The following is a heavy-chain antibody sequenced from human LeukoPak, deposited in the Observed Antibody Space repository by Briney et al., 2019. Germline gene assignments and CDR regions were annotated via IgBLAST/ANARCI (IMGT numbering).Heavy chain of an antibody. Sequence: GGSLRLSCAASGFTFSSYAMSWVRQAPGKGLEWVANIKGDGSYKYYVDSVEGRFTISRDNAENSLYLQMSSLRAEDTATYYCTTVSGTSGGASHFWGQGTLVTVSS. V-gene: IGHV3-7*01. CDR2: IKGDGSYK. CDR1: GFTFSSYA. D-gene: IGHD6-25*01. CDR3: TTVSGTSGGASHF. J-gene: IGHJ4*02.